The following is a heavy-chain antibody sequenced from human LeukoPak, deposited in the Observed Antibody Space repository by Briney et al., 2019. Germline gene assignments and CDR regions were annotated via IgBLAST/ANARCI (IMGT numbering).Heavy chain of an antibody. J-gene: IGHJ3*02. Sequence: PGGSLRLSCAASGFTFSDYYMSWIRQAPGKGLEWVSYISSSGSTIYYADSVKGRFTISRDNAKSSLYLQMNSLRAEDAAVYYCARTYSSGWYSLDAFDIWGQGTMVTVSS. D-gene: IGHD6-19*01. CDR3: ARTYSSGWYSLDAFDI. CDR2: ISSSGSTI. V-gene: IGHV3-11*01. CDR1: GFTFSDYY.